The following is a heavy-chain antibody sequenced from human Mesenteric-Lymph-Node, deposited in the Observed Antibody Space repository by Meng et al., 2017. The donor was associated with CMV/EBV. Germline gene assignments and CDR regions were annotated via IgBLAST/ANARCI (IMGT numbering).Heavy chain of an antibody. CDR3: AMEFSV. J-gene: IGHJ4*02. CDR1: GFIFSDYY. Sequence: GESLKISCVASGFIFSDYYIDWVRQAPGKGLEWVGRCRNKDKNYNIEYAASVRGRFTISRDNSKNSLYLEMNNLRIDDTAVYYCAMEFSVWGPGTLVTVSS. D-gene: IGHD1-1*01. CDR2: CRNKDKNYNI. V-gene: IGHV3-72*01.